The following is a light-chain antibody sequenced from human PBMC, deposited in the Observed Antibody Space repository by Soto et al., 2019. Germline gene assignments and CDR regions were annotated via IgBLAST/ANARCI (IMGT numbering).Light chain of an antibody. CDR3: QHYNNWPPSWT. Sequence: EIVMTQSPATLSVSPGEGATPSCRASQSVSSANFAWYQQKPGQAPRLLIYGASTRATGIPARFSGSGSGTEFTLIISSLQSEDFAVYYCQHYNNWPPSWTFGQGTKVDI. V-gene: IGKV3-15*01. CDR1: QSVSSAN. J-gene: IGKJ1*01. CDR2: GAS.